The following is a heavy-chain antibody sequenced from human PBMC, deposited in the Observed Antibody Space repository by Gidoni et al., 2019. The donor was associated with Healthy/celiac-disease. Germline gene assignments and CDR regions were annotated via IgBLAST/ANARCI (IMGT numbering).Heavy chain of an antibody. V-gene: IGHV4-38-2*02. D-gene: IGHD3-10*01. CDR3: ARDLAYYGSGSNGFDI. CDR1: GYSISSGYY. J-gene: IGHJ3*02. Sequence: QVQLQESGPGLVKPSETLSLTCPVSGYSISSGYYWGWIRQPPGKGLEWIGSIYHGGSTYYNPSLKSRVTISVDTSKNQFSLKLSSVTAADTAVYYCARDLAYYGSGSNGFDIWGQGTMVTVSS. CDR2: IYHGGST.